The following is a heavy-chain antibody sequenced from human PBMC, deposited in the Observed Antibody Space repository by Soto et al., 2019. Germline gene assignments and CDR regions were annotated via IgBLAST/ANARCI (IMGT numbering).Heavy chain of an antibody. V-gene: IGHV3-30*18. CDR1: RLIFSSYG. CDR3: AKERRRGSYGYDAIDM. CDR2: ISYDESKK. Sequence: QVQLVESGGGVVQPGMSLRLSCGASRLIFSSYGMNWVRQAPGKGLEWVALISYDESKKYYADSVKGRFTISRDNSKNTLYLQMDSLRDKDTAVYYCAKERRRGSYGYDAIDMWGQGTMVTVSS. J-gene: IGHJ3*02. D-gene: IGHD5-18*01.